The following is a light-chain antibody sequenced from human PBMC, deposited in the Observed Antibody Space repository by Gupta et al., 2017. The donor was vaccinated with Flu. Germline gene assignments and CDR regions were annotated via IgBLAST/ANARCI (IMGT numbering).Light chain of an antibody. CDR1: SSDVGSYNL. J-gene: IGLJ2*01. CDR2: DGS. V-gene: IGLV2-23*03. CDR3: CLYEASSIFLV. Sequence: QSALTQPASVSGSPGQSITISCTGTSSDVGSYNLVSWYQQHPGKATKLMMDDGSKRPSGVSIRFFCSKSGNKASLKTLGRQAEEEADYYCCLYEASSIFLVFGGGTKLTVL.